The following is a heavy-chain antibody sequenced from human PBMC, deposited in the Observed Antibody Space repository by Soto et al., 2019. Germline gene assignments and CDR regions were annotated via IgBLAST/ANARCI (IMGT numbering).Heavy chain of an antibody. Sequence: SVKVSCSASEGTVRSYAISCVRQATGQGLEWMGGIIPIFGTANYAQKFQGRVTITADESTSTAYMELSSLRSEDTAVYYCARSYYDSSGYPGPLDYWGQGTLVTVSS. CDR1: EGTVRSYA. V-gene: IGHV1-69*01. CDR3: ARSYYDSSGYPGPLDY. CDR2: IIPIFGTA. J-gene: IGHJ4*02. D-gene: IGHD3-22*01.